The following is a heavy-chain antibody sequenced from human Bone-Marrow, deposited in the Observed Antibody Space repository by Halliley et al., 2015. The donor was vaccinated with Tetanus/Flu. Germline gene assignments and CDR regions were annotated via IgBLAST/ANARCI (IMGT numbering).Heavy chain of an antibody. CDR3: AKDLPRYGSGAPGAYYYGMDV. D-gene: IGHD3-10*01. J-gene: IGHJ6*02. Sequence: DESEEYYANSVKGRFGISRDNSKNTVNLQMNSLRAEDTAVYYCAKDLPRYGSGAPGAYYYGMDVWGQGTTVTVSS. CDR2: DESEE. V-gene: IGHV3-30*02.